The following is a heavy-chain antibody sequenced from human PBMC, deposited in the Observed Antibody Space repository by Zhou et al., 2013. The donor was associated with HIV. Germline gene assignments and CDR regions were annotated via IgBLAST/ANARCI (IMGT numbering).Heavy chain of an antibody. Sequence: QVQLVQSGAEVKKPGSSAKVSCKASGGSFSRHAITWVRQARGQGLEWMGGIIPIFGTATYAQKFQGRVTITADESTTSAHMELSSLRSEDTAVYYCARGDLWSYYYYGMDVWGQGTTVTVSS. D-gene: IGHD3-10*01. V-gene: IGHV1-69*12. J-gene: IGHJ6*02. CDR3: ARGDLWSYYYYGMDV. CDR1: GGSFSRHA. CDR2: IIPIFGTA.